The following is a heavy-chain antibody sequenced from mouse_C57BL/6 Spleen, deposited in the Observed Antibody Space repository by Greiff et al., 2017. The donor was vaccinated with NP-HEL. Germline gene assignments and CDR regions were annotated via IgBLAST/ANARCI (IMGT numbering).Heavy chain of an antibody. CDR2: IYWDDDK. V-gene: IGHV8-12*01. D-gene: IGHD2-5*01. Sequence: QVTLKESGPGILQSSQTLSLTCSFSGFSLSTSGMGVSWIRQPSGKGLEWLAHIYWDDDKRYNPSLKSRLTISKDTSRNQVFLKITSVDTADTATYYCARRDYSNHGGWFAYWGQGTLVTVSA. J-gene: IGHJ3*01. CDR3: ARRDYSNHGGWFAY. CDR1: GFSLSTSGMG.